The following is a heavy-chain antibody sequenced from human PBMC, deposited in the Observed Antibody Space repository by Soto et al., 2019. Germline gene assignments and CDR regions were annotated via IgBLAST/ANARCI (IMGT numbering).Heavy chain of an antibody. CDR3: ATPKYFDY. V-gene: IGHV3-21*01. CDR1: GFTFSSYA. Sequence: GGSLRLSCAASGFTFSSYAMTWVRQAPGEGLEWISSISSSSSYIYYADSVKGRFTISRDNAKNSLYLQMNSLRAEDTAVYYCATPKYFDYWGQGTLVTVSS. CDR2: ISSSSSYI. J-gene: IGHJ4*02.